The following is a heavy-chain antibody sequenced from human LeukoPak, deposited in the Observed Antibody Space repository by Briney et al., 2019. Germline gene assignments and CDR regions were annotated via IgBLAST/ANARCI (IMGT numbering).Heavy chain of an antibody. CDR3: AKAVDSGSSLADY. Sequence: GGSLRLSCAASGFTFSNAWMSWVRQAPGKGLEWVAVIWYGGSNKYYADSVKGRFTISRDNSKNTLYLQMNSLRAEDTAVYYCAKAVDSGSSLADYWGQGTLVTVSS. D-gene: IGHD1-26*01. CDR1: GFTFSNAW. V-gene: IGHV3-30*02. CDR2: IWYGGSNK. J-gene: IGHJ4*02.